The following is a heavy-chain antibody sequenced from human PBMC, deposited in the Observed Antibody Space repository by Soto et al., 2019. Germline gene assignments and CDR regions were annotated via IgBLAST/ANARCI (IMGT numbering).Heavy chain of an antibody. CDR2: IYSGGST. CDR3: ARMYNWNYFDY. D-gene: IGHD1-20*01. Sequence: GSLRLSCAASGFTVSSNYMSWVRQAPGKGLEWVSVIYSGGSTYYADSVKGRFTISRDNSRNTLYLQMNSLRAEDTAVYYCARMYNWNYFDYWGQGTLVTVSS. CDR1: GFTVSSNY. J-gene: IGHJ4*02. V-gene: IGHV3-66*01.